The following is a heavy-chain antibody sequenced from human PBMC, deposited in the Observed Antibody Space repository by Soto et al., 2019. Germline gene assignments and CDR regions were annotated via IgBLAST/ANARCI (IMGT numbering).Heavy chain of an antibody. V-gene: IGHV3-48*02. J-gene: IGHJ3*02. CDR2: ISSSSSTI. D-gene: IGHD3-3*01. CDR3: ARDLPGYYDFWSGPQNDAFDI. Sequence: GSLRLSCAASGFTFSSYSMNWVRQAPGKGLEWVSYISSSSSTIYYADSVKGRFTISRNNAKNSLYLQMNSLRDEDTAVYYCARDLPGYYDFWSGPQNDAFDIWGQGTMVTVSS. CDR1: GFTFSSYS.